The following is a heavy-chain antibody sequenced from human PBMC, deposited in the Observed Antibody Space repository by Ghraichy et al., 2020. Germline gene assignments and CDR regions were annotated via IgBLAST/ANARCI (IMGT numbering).Heavy chain of an antibody. J-gene: IGHJ4*02. CDR3: ARVAYDYVWGSYRVTFDY. CDR2: ISSSSSSYT. D-gene: IGHD3-16*02. V-gene: IGHV3-11*06. CDR1: GFTFSDYY. Sequence: GGSRRLSCAASGFTFSDYYMSWIRQAPGKGLEWVSYISSSSSSYTNYADSVKGRFTISRDNAKNSLYLQMNSLRAEDTAVYYCARVAYDYVWGSYRVTFDYWGQGTLVTVSS.